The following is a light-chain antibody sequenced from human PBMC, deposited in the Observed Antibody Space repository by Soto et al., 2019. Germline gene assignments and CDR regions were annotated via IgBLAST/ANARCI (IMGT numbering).Light chain of an antibody. CDR3: QQYNNWPPIT. J-gene: IGKJ5*01. V-gene: IGKV3-15*01. CDR1: QSVSSN. CDR2: GAS. Sequence: EIVMTQSPSTLSESTRERATISCRASQSVSSNLAWYQQKPGQAPRLLTYGASTRATGIPARFSGSGSGTEFTLTISSLQSEDFAVYYCQQYNNWPPITFGQGTRLEIK.